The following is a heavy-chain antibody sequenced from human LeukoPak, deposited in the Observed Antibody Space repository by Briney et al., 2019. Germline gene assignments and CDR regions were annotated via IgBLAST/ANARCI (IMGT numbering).Heavy chain of an antibody. Sequence: PGGSLRLSRAASGFTLSAYTMNCVRQAPGKGLEGGSSMSGIGGFVHYADSVKGRFTISRDNAKSSLYLQMNSLRAEDTAVYFCARDDYSDSPTYYNGMDVWGQGTAVTVSS. D-gene: IGHD4/OR15-4a*01. CDR3: ARDDYSDSPTYYNGMDV. CDR2: MSGIGGFV. CDR1: GFTLSAYT. V-gene: IGHV3-21*01. J-gene: IGHJ6*02.